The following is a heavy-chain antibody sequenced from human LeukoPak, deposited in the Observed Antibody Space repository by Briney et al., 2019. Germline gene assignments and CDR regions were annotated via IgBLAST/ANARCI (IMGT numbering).Heavy chain of an antibody. CDR3: ATDLHFGYCTATSCANY. Sequence: GGSLRLSCAASGFTFISSWMTWVRQAPGKGLEWIGRIRSTPDGGATDYAAPVKGRFTISRDDSKNTLYLQMSSLRTEDTAVYYCATDLHFGYCTATSCANYWGQGTLVTVSS. D-gene: IGHD2-2*03. V-gene: IGHV3-15*01. CDR2: IRSTPDGGAT. J-gene: IGHJ4*02. CDR1: GFTFISSW.